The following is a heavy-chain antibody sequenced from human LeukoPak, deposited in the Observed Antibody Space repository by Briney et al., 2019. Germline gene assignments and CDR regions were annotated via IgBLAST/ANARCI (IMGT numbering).Heavy chain of an antibody. D-gene: IGHD1-1*01. CDR2: IRSKGSNYAT. Sequence: GGSLRLSCAASGFTFSGSAMHWVRQASGKGLEWVGRIRSKGSNYATTYAASLKGRFTISRDDSKNTAYLQMNSLKTEDTAVYCCALNNWYETGFDPWGQGTLVTVSS. V-gene: IGHV3-73*01. J-gene: IGHJ5*02. CDR3: ALNNWYETGFDP. CDR1: GFTFSGSA.